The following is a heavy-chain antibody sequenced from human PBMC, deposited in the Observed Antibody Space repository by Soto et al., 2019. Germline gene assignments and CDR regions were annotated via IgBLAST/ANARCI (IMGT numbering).Heavy chain of an antibody. D-gene: IGHD2-2*01. J-gene: IGHJ5*02. Sequence: QLQLQESGPGLVKPSETLSLTCTVSGGSISSSIYYWGWIRQPPGKGLEWIGSIYYSGSTYYNPSLKSRVTISVDTSKNQFSLKLSSVTAADTAVYFCARSDIVVVPAMFDPWGQGTLGTVSS. V-gene: IGHV4-39*01. CDR1: GGSISSSIYY. CDR2: IYYSGST. CDR3: ARSDIVVVPAMFDP.